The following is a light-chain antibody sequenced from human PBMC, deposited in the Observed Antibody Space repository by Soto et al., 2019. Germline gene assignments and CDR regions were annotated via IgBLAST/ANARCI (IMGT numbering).Light chain of an antibody. J-gene: IGKJ3*01. Sequence: IVMTQSPATLSLSPGEGATLSCRASQSVDGNLGWYQQKPGQAPRLLISGASTRATGIPARFSGSGAATDYNLTISSLQSEDFAVYYCQQYNDWPFTFGPGTKVDIK. CDR1: QSVDGN. CDR3: QQYNDWPFT. CDR2: GAS. V-gene: IGKV3-15*01.